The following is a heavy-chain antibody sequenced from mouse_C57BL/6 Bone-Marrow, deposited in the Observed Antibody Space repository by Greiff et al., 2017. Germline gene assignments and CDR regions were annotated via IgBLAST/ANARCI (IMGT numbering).Heavy chain of an antibody. V-gene: IGHV3-6*01. Sequence: DVKLQESGPGLVKPSQSLSLTCSVTGYSITSGYYWKWIRQFPGNKLEWMGYISYDGSNNYNPSLKNRIPITRDTSKNQFFLTLNSVTTEDTATYYCARDGPRYAYWGQGTLVTVSA. CDR3: ARDGPRYAY. D-gene: IGHD1-1*01. CDR2: ISYDGSN. J-gene: IGHJ3*01. CDR1: GYSITSGYY.